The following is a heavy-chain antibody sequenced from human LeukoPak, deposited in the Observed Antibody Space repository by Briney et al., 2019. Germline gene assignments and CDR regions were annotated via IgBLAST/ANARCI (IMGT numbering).Heavy chain of an antibody. V-gene: IGHV3-23*01. D-gene: IGHD2-2*01. CDR1: GFTVSSNY. Sequence: GGSLRLSCAASGFTVSSNYMSWVRQAPGKGLEWVSAISGSGGSTYYADSVKGRFTISRDNSKNTLYLQMNSLRAEDTAVYYCAKEGPPIVVVPAATFDYWGQGTLVIVSS. CDR2: ISGSGGST. J-gene: IGHJ4*02. CDR3: AKEGPPIVVVPAATFDY.